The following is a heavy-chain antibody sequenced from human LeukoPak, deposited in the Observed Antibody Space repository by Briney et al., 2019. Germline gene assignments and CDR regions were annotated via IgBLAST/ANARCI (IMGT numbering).Heavy chain of an antibody. J-gene: IGHJ4*02. V-gene: IGHV3-23*01. CDR3: AKEGYQLLSDYFDY. CDR2: ISGGGDST. D-gene: IGHD2-2*01. CDR1: GFTFSSYA. Sequence: GGSLRLSCAASGFTFSSYAMSWVRQAPGKGLEWVSAISGGGDSTYYADSVKGRFTISRDNPKNTLYLQMNSLRAEDTAVYYCAKEGYQLLSDYFDYWGQGTLVTVSS.